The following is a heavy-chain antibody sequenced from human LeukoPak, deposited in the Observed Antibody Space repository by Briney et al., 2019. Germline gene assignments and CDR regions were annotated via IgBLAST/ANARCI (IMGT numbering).Heavy chain of an antibody. J-gene: IGHJ4*02. CDR3: ARGFHSGSYCDY. V-gene: IGHV3-21*01. CDR2: ISSSSSYI. CDR1: GFTFSSYS. D-gene: IGHD1-26*01. Sequence: GGSLRLSCAASGFTFSSYSMNWVRQAAGKGLEWVSSISSSSSYIYYADSVKGRFTISRDNAKNSLYLQMNSLTAEDTAVYYCARGFHSGSYCDYWGQGTLLTVSS.